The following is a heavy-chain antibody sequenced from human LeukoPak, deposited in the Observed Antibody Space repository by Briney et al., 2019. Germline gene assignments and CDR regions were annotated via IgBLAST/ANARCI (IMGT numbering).Heavy chain of an antibody. J-gene: IGHJ4*02. CDR3: ARSDVTGYDFWSGSFDY. D-gene: IGHD3-3*01. CDR2: TYYRSKWYN. Sequence: SQTLSLTCAISGDSVSSNSAAWNSIRQSPSRGLEWLGRTYYRSKWYNDYAVSVKSRITINPDTSKNQFSLQLNSVTPEDTAVYYCARSDVTGYDFWSGSFDYWGQGTLVTVSS. CDR1: GDSVSSNSAA. V-gene: IGHV6-1*01.